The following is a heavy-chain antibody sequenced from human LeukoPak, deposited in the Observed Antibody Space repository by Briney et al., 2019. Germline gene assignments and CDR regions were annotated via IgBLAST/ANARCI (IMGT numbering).Heavy chain of an antibody. D-gene: IGHD4-17*01. V-gene: IGHV3-30*04. CDR2: ISYDGSNK. Sequence: GGSLRLSCAASGFTFSSYAMHWVRQAPGKGLEWVAVISYDGSNKYYADSVKGRFTISRDNSKNTLYLQMNSLGAEDTAVYYCAKDEGDYGELDYWGQGTLVTVSS. CDR3: AKDEGDYGELDY. J-gene: IGHJ4*02. CDR1: GFTFSSYA.